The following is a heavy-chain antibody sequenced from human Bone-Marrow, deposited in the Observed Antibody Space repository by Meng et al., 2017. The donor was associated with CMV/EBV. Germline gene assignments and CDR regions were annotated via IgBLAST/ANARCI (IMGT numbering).Heavy chain of an antibody. CDR3: VRGYYDSSGYYPQPPAV. CDR2: IYSGGST. CDR1: GFIVSNNY. Sequence: GESLKISCAASGFIVSNNYMSWVRQAPGKGLEWVSVIYSGGSTYYADSVKGRFTISRDDSKNTLYLQLNSLRDEDTAVYYCVRGYYDSSGYYPQPPAVWGQGTLVTVSS. D-gene: IGHD3-22*01. V-gene: IGHV3-66*02. J-gene: IGHJ4*02.